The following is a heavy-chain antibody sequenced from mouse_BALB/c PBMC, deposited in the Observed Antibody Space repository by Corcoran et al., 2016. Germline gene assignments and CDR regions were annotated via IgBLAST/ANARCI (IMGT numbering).Heavy chain of an antibody. CDR3: ARWDWYYDV. V-gene: IGHV14-3*02. CDR2: IDPANGNT. Sequence: EVQLQHSGAELVKPGAPVKLSCTASGFNIKDTSMHWVKQRHEQCLEWIGRIDPANGNTKYDPKFQGKATITADTSSNTAYLQLSSLTSEDTAVYYCARWDWYYDVWGAGTTVTVSS. CDR1: GFNIKDTS. J-gene: IGHJ1*01.